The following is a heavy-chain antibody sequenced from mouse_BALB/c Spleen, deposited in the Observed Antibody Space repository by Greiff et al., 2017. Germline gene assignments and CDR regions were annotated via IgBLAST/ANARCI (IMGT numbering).Heavy chain of an antibody. J-gene: IGHJ1*01. CDR1: GFNIKDTY. Sequence: VQLQQSGAELVKPGASVKLSCTASGFNIKDTYMHWVKQRPEQGLEWIGRIDPANGNTKYDPKLQGKATITADTSSNTAYLQLSSLTSEDTAVYYCARSSYGYGGYFDVWGAGTTVTVSS. V-gene: IGHV14-3*02. CDR3: ARSSYGYGGYFDV. D-gene: IGHD2-9*01. CDR2: IDPANGNT.